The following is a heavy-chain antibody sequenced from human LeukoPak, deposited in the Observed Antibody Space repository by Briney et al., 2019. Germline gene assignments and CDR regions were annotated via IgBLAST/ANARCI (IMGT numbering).Heavy chain of an antibody. CDR2: ISYDGSNK. Sequence: GGSLRLSCAASGFTFSSYAMHWVRQAPGKGLEWVAVISYDGSNKYYADSVKGRFTISRDNSKNTLYLQMNSLRAEDTAVYYCASGDYYGSGSPPDYWGQGTLVTVSS. D-gene: IGHD3-10*01. J-gene: IGHJ4*02. CDR3: ASGDYYGSGSPPDY. CDR1: GFTFSSYA. V-gene: IGHV3-30*04.